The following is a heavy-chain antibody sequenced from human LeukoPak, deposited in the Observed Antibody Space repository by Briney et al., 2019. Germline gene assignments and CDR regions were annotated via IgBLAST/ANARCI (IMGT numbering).Heavy chain of an antibody. CDR3: ARGAIAVAGTYGLDDAFDI. CDR2: ISACNGNT. Sequence: GASVKVSCKASGYTFTSYGISWVRQAPGQGLEWMEWISACNGNTNYAQKLQGRVTMTTDTSTSTAYMELRSLRSDDTAVYYCARGAIAVAGTYGLDDAFDIWGQGTMVTVSS. CDR1: GYTFTSYG. V-gene: IGHV1-18*01. J-gene: IGHJ3*02. D-gene: IGHD6-19*01.